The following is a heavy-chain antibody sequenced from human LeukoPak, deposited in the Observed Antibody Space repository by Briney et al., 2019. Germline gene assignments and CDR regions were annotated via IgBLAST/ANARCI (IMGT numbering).Heavy chain of an antibody. D-gene: IGHD3-22*01. Sequence: PWGSLRLSCAASGFTFSSYWMSWVRQAPGKGLEWVANIKQDGSEKYYVDSVKGRFTISRDNAKNSLYLQMNSLRAEDTAVYYCARARSITMIVVAPFDYWGQGTLVTVSS. CDR2: IKQDGSEK. CDR3: ARARSITMIVVAPFDY. CDR1: GFTFSSYW. J-gene: IGHJ4*02. V-gene: IGHV3-7*01.